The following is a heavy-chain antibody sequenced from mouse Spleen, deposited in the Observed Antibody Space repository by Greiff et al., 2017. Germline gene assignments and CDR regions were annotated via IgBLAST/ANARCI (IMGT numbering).Heavy chain of an antibody. V-gene: IGHV1-26*01. Sequence: EVQLQQSGPELVKPGASVKISCKASGYTFTDYYMNWVKQSHGKSLEWIGDINPNNGGTSYNQKFKGKATLTVDKSSSTAYMELRSLTSEDSAVYYCARDGRVDYWGQGTTLTVSS. J-gene: IGHJ2*01. CDR2: INPNNGGT. CDR3: ARDGRVDY. CDR1: GYTFTDYY.